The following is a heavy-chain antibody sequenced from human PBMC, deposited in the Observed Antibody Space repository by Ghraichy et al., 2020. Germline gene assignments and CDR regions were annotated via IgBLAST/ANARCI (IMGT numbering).Heavy chain of an antibody. V-gene: IGHV3-33*08. CDR2: MWFDGSNQ. CDR1: GFIFRSYG. CDR3: ARDSASSWRSYNGLDV. D-gene: IGHD6-13*01. J-gene: IGHJ6*02. Sequence: GGSLRLSCTASGFIFRSYGMHWVRQAPGKGLEWVAVMWFDGSNQNYGDSVKGRFTISRDNPKNTLYLQMNSLRAEDTAVYYCARDSASSWRSYNGLDVWGQGTTVTVSS.